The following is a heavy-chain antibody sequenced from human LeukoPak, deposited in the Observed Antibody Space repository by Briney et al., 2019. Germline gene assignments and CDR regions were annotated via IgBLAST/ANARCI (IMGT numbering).Heavy chain of an antibody. CDR2: IKRETNGGTI. CDR1: GFTLNNAW. CDR3: TTDRYYDNSELQFQH. Sequence: GGSLRLSCAASGFTLNNAWMSWVRQAPGKGLEWLGRIKRETNGGTIDYAAPVKGRFTISRDDSRNTLYLQMDSLKIEDTAVYYCTTDRYYDNSELQFQHWGQGTLVTVSS. J-gene: IGHJ1*01. V-gene: IGHV3-15*01. D-gene: IGHD3-22*01.